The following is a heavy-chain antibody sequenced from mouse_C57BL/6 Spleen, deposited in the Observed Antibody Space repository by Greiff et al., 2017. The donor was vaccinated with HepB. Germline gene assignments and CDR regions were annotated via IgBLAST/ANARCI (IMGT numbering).Heavy chain of an antibody. J-gene: IGHJ4*01. D-gene: IGHD2-10*01. V-gene: IGHV3-6*01. CDR2: ISYDGSN. CDR1: GYSITSGYY. Sequence: EVKLQESGPGLVKPSQSLSLTCSVTGYSITSGYYWNWIRQFPGNKLEWMGYISYDGSNNYNPSLKNRISITRDTSKNQFFLKLNSVTTEDTATYYCARETYYCNYDYAMDYWGQGTSVTVSS. CDR3: ARETYYCNYDYAMDY.